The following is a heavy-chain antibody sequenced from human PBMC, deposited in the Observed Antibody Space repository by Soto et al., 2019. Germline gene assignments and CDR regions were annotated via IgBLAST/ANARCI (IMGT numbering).Heavy chain of an antibody. J-gene: IGHJ4*02. V-gene: IGHV1-24*01. CDR3: ATVGGLGYCSSTSCYDY. D-gene: IGHD2-2*01. CDR1: GYTLTGLS. CDR2: FDPEDGET. Sequence: SLKVSCKFSGYTLTGLSIHWVRQAPGKGFEWMGGFDPEDGETIYAQKFQGRVTMTEDTSTDTAYMELSSLRSEDTAVYYCATVGGLGYCSSTSCYDYWGQGTLVTVSS.